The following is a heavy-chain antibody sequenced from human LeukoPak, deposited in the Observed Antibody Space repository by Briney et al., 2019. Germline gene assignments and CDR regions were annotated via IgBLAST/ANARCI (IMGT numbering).Heavy chain of an antibody. Sequence: GGSLRLPCAASGFTFSSHGMHWVRQAPGKGLEWVALIWYDGSKKYYADSVKGRFTISRDDSKNTLYLQMNSLRAEDTATYYCAKDLSYGSNWFDPWGQGTLVTVSS. V-gene: IGHV3-33*06. CDR1: GFTFSSHG. CDR2: IWYDGSKK. CDR3: AKDLSYGSNWFDP. D-gene: IGHD5-18*01. J-gene: IGHJ5*02.